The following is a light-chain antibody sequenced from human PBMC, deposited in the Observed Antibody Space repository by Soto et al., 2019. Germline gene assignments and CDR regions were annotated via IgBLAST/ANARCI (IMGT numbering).Light chain of an antibody. Sequence: DIQLTQSPSFLSASVGDRVIITCQASQDISNFLNWYQQKPGKAPKLLIYDASTLETGVPSRFSGSGSGTDFTFTINSLQPEDIATYYCQQYDDLPITFGQGTRLESK. J-gene: IGKJ5*01. CDR3: QQYDDLPIT. V-gene: IGKV1-33*01. CDR2: DAS. CDR1: QDISNF.